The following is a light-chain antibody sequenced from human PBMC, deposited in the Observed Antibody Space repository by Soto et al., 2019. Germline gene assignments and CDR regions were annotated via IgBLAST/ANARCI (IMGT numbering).Light chain of an antibody. V-gene: IGKV3-20*01. CDR3: QQYARPPFA. J-gene: IGKJ2*01. CDR1: QRISNSY. Sequence: EIVLTQSPGTLSLSPGERATLSCRASQRISNSYLAWYQQKPGQAPRLLLYDASSRATGIPDRGSGSGSGTDFTLTISRLEPEDFAVYYCQQYARPPFAFGQGTKVEIK. CDR2: DAS.